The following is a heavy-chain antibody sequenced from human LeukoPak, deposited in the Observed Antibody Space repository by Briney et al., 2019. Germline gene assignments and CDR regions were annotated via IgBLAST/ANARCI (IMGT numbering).Heavy chain of an antibody. CDR2: IYHSGST. D-gene: IGHD6-25*01. CDR3: ARSGGEAAAATDY. CDR1: GGSFSGYY. Sequence: PSETLSLTCAVYGGSFSGYYWSWIRQPPGKGLEWIGIIYHSGSTYYNTSLESRVTISVDTSKNQFSLRMTSVTAADTAVYYCARSGGEAAAATDYWGPGTLVTVSS. J-gene: IGHJ4*02. V-gene: IGHV4-34*01.